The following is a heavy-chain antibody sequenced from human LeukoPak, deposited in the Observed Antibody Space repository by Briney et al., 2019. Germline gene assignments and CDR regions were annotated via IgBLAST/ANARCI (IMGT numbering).Heavy chain of an antibody. CDR2: ISGSGGST. Sequence: GGSPRLSCAASGFTFSSYAMSWVRQAPGKGLEWVSAISGSGGSTYYADSVKGRFTISRDNSKNTLYLQMNSLRAEDTAVYYCARLRARRSIFALSGWPYFDYWGQGTLVTVSS. CDR3: ARLRARRSIFALSGWPYFDY. V-gene: IGHV3-23*01. J-gene: IGHJ4*02. D-gene: IGHD6-19*01. CDR1: GFTFSSYA.